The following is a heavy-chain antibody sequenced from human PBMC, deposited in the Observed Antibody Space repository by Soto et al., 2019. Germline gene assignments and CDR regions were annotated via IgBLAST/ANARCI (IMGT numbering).Heavy chain of an antibody. CDR2: IIPLSGTP. J-gene: IGHJ6*02. CDR3: ARDRTPRYSYAMDV. D-gene: IGHD2-15*01. CDR1: AVTFNSYG. V-gene: IGHV1-69*01. Sequence: QVHLDQSGAEVKKPGSSVKVSCNASAVTFNSYGINWVRQAPGQGLEWMGGIIPLSGTPKYAQKFQGRVRITADESTRMAYLELISLRSEDAAIYYCARDRTPRYSYAMDVWGQGTTVAVSS.